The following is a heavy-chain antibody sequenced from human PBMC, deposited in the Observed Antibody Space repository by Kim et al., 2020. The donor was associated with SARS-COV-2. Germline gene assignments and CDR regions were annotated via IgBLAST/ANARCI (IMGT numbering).Heavy chain of an antibody. D-gene: IGHD3-22*01. V-gene: IGHV3-30*03. Sequence: DSVKGRFTISRDNSKNTLYLQMNSLRAEDTAVYYCGLADYYDSSGYAFDIWGQGTMVTVSS. CDR3: GLADYYDSSGYAFDI. J-gene: IGHJ3*02.